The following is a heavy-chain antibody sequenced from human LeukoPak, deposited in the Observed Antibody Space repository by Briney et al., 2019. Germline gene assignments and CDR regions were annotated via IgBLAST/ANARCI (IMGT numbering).Heavy chain of an antibody. CDR3: ARVFRAVAYYDFWSGSPGGFDP. J-gene: IGHJ5*02. Sequence: VASVKVSCKASGYTFTSYGISWVRQATGQGLEWMGWMNPNSGNTGYAQKFQGRVTITRNTSISTAYMELSSLRSEDTAVYYCARVFRAVAYYDFWSGSPGGFDPWGQGTLVTVSS. CDR2: MNPNSGNT. D-gene: IGHD3-3*01. CDR1: GYTFTSYG. V-gene: IGHV1-8*03.